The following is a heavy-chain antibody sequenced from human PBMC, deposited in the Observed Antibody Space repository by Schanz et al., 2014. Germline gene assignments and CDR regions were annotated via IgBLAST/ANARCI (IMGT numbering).Heavy chain of an antibody. Sequence: QVQLQESGPGVVKPSQTLSLTCTVSGGSINSDAFYWTWIRQHPGKGLEWVGYIYYSGGTYYSPSRKSRVSISLDTSKNQFSLNLSSVTAADTAVYYCARDRLAAQGIDSWGQGTLVTVSS. CDR2: IYYSGGT. D-gene: IGHD6-6*01. CDR1: GGSINSDAFY. CDR3: ARDRLAAQGIDS. J-gene: IGHJ4*02. V-gene: IGHV4-31*03.